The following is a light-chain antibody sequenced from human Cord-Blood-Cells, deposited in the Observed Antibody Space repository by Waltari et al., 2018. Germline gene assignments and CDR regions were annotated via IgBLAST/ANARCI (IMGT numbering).Light chain of an antibody. J-gene: IGKJ4*01. CDR2: DAS. CDR1: QSVSSY. Sequence: DIVLTQSPATLSLSPGERATLSCRASQSVSSYLAWYQQKPCQAPRLLIYDASNRATGIPARFSGSGSGTDFTLTISSLEPEDFAVYYCQQRSNWALTFGGGTKVEIK. V-gene: IGKV3-11*01. CDR3: QQRSNWALT.